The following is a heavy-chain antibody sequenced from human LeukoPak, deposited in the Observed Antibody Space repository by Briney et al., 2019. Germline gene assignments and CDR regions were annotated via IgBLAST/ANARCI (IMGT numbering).Heavy chain of an antibody. Sequence: SETLSLTCTVSGGSISSGGYYWSWIRQHPGKGLEWIEYIYYSGSTYYNPSLKSRVTISVDTSKNQFSLKLSSVTAADTAVYYCARALIVVVPAAPGDWFDPWGQGTLVTVSS. D-gene: IGHD2-2*01. CDR1: GGSISSGGYY. J-gene: IGHJ5*02. V-gene: IGHV4-31*03. CDR2: IYYSGST. CDR3: ARALIVVVPAAPGDWFDP.